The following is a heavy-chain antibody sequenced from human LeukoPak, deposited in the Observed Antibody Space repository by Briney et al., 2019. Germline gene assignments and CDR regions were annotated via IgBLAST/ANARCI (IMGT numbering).Heavy chain of an antibody. V-gene: IGHV3-15*01. J-gene: IGHJ4*02. D-gene: IGHD2-21*02. CDR3: TTVSEYCGGDCYSRFDY. CDR2: IKSKTDGGTT. CDR1: GFTFSNAW. Sequence: PGGSLRLYCAASGFTFSNAWMSWVRQAPGKGLEWVGRIKSKTDGGTTDYAAPVKGRFTISRDDSKNTLYLQMNSLKTEDTAVYYCTTVSEYCGGDCYSRFDYWGQGTLVTVSS.